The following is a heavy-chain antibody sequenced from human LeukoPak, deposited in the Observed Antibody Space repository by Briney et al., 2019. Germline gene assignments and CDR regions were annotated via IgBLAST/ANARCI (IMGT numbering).Heavy chain of an antibody. D-gene: IGHD3-10*01. V-gene: IGHV1-18*01. Sequence: ASVKVSCKASGYTFTSYGISWVRQAPGQGLEWMGWISAYNGSTNYAQKLQGRVTMTTDTSTSTAYMELRSLRSDDTAVYYCARDLLTITMVRGVTSNWFDPWGQGTLVTVSS. J-gene: IGHJ5*02. CDR3: ARDLLTITMVRGVTSNWFDP. CDR1: GYTFTSYG. CDR2: ISAYNGST.